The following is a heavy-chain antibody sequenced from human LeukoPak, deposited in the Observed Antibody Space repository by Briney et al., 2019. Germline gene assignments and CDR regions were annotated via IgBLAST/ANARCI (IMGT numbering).Heavy chain of an antibody. Sequence: GGSLRLSCAASGFTFSSYAMSWVRQAPGKGLEWVSYISSSGSTIYYADSVKGRFTISRDNAKNSLYLQMNSLRAEDTAVYYCAREKWGSYGPNENNWFDPWGQGTLVTVSS. CDR3: AREKWGSYGPNENNWFDP. D-gene: IGHD5-18*01. V-gene: IGHV3-48*04. J-gene: IGHJ5*02. CDR2: ISSSGSTI. CDR1: GFTFSSYA.